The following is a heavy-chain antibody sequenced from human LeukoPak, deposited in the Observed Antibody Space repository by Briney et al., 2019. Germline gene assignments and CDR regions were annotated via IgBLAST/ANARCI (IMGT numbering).Heavy chain of an antibody. CDR2: IYSGGST. CDR1: GFTVSSNY. CDR3: ARAGGLRYFDWLPHFDY. V-gene: IGHV3-53*01. J-gene: IGHJ4*02. D-gene: IGHD3-9*01. Sequence: GGSLRLSCAASGFTVSSNYMSWVRQAPGKGLEWVSVIYSGGSTYYADSVKGRFTISRDNSKNTLYLQMNSLRAEDTAVYYCARAGGLRYFDWLPHFDYWGQGTLVTVSS.